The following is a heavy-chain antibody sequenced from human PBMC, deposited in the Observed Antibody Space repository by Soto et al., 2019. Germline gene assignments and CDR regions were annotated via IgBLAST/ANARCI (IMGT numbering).Heavy chain of an antibody. CDR3: AKSNSGSYSFDY. Sequence: SETLSLTCADSGGSISSSIYYWAWIRQPPGKGLEWIANIYYTGSTYYNPSLGGRVTISIDTSKDQFSLKLGSVTAADTAVYYCAKSNSGSYSFDYWGQGTLVTVSS. J-gene: IGHJ4*02. CDR1: GGSISSSIYY. CDR2: IYYTGST. D-gene: IGHD3-10*01. V-gene: IGHV4-39*01.